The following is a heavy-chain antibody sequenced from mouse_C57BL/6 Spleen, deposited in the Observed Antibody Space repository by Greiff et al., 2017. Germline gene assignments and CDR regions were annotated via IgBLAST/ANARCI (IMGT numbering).Heavy chain of an antibody. CDR3: TRHQHFDD. CDR2: IDPETGGT. CDR1: GYTFTDYE. Sequence: VKLVESGAELVRPGASVTLSCKASGYTFTDYEMHWVKQTPVHGLEWIGAIDPETGGTAYNQKFKGKAILTADKSSSTAYMELRSLTSEDSAVYYCTRHQHFDDWGTGTTVTVSS. J-gene: IGHJ1*03. V-gene: IGHV1-15*01.